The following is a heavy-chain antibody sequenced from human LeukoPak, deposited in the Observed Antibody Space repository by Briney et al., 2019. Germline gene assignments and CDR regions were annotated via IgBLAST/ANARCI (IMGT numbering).Heavy chain of an antibody. CDR1: GVSISSSSYY. V-gene: IGHV4-39*01. J-gene: IGHJ4*02. Sequence: PSETLSLTCTVSGVSISSSSYYWGWIRQPPGKGLEWIGSIYYSGSTYYNPSLKSRVTISVDTSKNQFSLKLSSVTAADTAVYYCAKEVWYYDILTGYTFFDYWGQGTLVTVSS. CDR3: AKEVWYYDILTGYTFFDY. CDR2: IYYSGST. D-gene: IGHD3-9*01.